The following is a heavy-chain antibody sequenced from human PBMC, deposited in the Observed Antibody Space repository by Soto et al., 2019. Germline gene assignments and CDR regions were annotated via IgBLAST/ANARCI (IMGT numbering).Heavy chain of an antibody. CDR3: GRDPYSGARYYLDL. CDR2: KWFFASGGNE. Sequence: GGSRKPSCATSGFTFSTSGIHWVRQAPGKGLGWVAVKWFFASGGNEYYADSVKGRSAISRDGSKQTAYLEMKSLRAADTAVYYCGRDPYSGARYYLDLWGQGTQVTVSS. D-gene: IGHD1-26*01. J-gene: IGHJ4*02. CDR1: GFTFSTSG. V-gene: IGHV3-33*01.